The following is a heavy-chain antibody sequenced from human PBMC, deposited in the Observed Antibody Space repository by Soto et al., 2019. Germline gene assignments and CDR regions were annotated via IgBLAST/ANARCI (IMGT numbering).Heavy chain of an antibody. J-gene: IGHJ5*01. D-gene: IGHD2-8*01. CDR1: GDSVSGNSVT. Sequence: PSQTLSLTCAISGDSVSGNSVTWNWIRQSPSRGLEWLGRTYYRSKWYSDYAVSVKSRVTINPDTSKNQFSLQLNSVTPEDTAVYYCVRLIGNSWLDSWGQGTLVTVS. CDR2: TYYRSKWYS. V-gene: IGHV6-1*01. CDR3: VRLIGNSWLDS.